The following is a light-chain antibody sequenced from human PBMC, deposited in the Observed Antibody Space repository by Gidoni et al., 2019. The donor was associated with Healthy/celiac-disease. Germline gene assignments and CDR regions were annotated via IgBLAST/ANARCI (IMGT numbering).Light chain of an antibody. CDR3: QQRSNWPPCT. CDR2: DAS. CDR1: QSVSSY. Sequence: EIVLTQSPATLSLAPGERATLSCRASQSVSSYLAWYQQKPGQAPRLLLYDASNRSPGIPARFSGSGSGTDFTLTISSLEPEDFAVYDCQQRSNWPPCTFGPGTKVDSK. V-gene: IGKV3-11*01. J-gene: IGKJ3*01.